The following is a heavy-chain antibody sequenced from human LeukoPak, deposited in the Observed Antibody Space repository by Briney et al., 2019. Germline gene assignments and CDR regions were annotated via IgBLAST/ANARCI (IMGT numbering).Heavy chain of an antibody. D-gene: IGHD4-17*01. CDR2: INHSGST. Sequence: PSETLSLTCAVYGGSFSGYYWSWIRQPPGKGLEWIGEINHSGSTNYNPSLKSRVTISVDTSKNQFSLKLSSVTAADTAVYYCARGRYGDYVAGYYYGMDVWAKGPRSPSP. J-gene: IGHJ6*02. CDR1: GGSFSGYY. V-gene: IGHV4-34*01. CDR3: ARGRYGDYVAGYYYGMDV.